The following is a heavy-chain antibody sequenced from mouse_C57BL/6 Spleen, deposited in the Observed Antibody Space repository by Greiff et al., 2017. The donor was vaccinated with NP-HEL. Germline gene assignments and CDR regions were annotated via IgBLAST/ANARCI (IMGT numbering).Heavy chain of an antibody. CDR3: ARGNWDLPFAY. V-gene: IGHV1-63*01. Sequence: VQLQQSGAELMKPGASVKMSCKASGYTFTNYWIGWAKQRPGHGLEWIGDIYPGGGYTNYNEKLQGKATLTADKSSTTAYIQFSSLTSEDSAIYYCARGNWDLPFAYWGQGTLVTVSA. CDR2: IYPGGGYT. CDR1: GYTFTNYW. D-gene: IGHD4-1*01. J-gene: IGHJ3*01.